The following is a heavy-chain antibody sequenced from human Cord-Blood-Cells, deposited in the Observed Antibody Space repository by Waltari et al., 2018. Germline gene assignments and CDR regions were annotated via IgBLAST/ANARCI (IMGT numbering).Heavy chain of an antibody. V-gene: IGHV3-9*01. Sequence: EVQLVESGGGLVQPGRSLRLSCAASGFTFDDYAMHWARPAPGKGLEWVSGISWNSGSIGYADSVKGRFTISRDNAKNSLYLQMNSLRAEDTALYYCAKDTSYGSGSYYLDYWGQGTLVTVSS. D-gene: IGHD3-10*01. J-gene: IGHJ4*02. CDR3: AKDTSYGSGSYYLDY. CDR2: ISWNSGSI. CDR1: GFTFDDYA.